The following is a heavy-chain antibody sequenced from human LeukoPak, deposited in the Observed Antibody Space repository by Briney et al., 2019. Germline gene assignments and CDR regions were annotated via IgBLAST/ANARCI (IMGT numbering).Heavy chain of an antibody. D-gene: IGHD3-22*01. J-gene: IGHJ3*02. CDR3: ARELGVVVIGDAFDT. CDR2: INTDGSST. CDR1: GFTFSSYW. V-gene: IGHV3-74*01. Sequence: GGSLRLSCAASGFTFSSYWMHWVRQAPGKGLVWVSRINTDGSSTSYADSVKGRFTISRDNAKNTLYLQMNSLRAEDTAVYYCARELGVVVIGDAFDTWGQGTMVPVSS.